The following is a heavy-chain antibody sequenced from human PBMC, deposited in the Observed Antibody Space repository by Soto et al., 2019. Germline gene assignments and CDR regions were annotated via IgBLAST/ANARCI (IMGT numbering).Heavy chain of an antibody. Sequence: SETLSLTCTVSGGSISSGDYYWSWIRQPPGKGLESIGYIYYNGNTYYSPSLKSRVTMSVDASKNQFSLKLSSVTATDTAVYYCATIFGVGGDYWGQGTLVTVSS. CDR3: ATIFGVGGDY. CDR1: GGSISSGDYY. D-gene: IGHD3-3*01. V-gene: IGHV4-30-4*01. J-gene: IGHJ4*02. CDR2: IYYNGNT.